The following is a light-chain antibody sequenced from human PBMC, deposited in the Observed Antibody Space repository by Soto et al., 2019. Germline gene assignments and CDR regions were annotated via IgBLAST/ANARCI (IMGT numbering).Light chain of an antibody. CDR2: GAT. CDR3: QQSYSAPRS. J-gene: IGKJ2*03. V-gene: IGKV1-39*01. Sequence: DIQMTQSPSSLPASVGDRISITCRASQSIGTYLSWYQQKPGKAPKLLIYGATNLQSGVPSRFRGSGSETDFTLTISSLQPEDFATYYCQQSYSAPRSFGEGTKVEIK. CDR1: QSIGTY.